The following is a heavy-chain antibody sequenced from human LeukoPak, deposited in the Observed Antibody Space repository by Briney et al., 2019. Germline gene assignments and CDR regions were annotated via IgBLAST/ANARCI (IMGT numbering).Heavy chain of an antibody. V-gene: IGHV3-21*01. CDR1: GFTFSGYS. CDR2: ISRSSTYI. Sequence: PGGSLRLSCTASGFTFSGYSMNWVRHAPGKGREWVSSISRSSTYIYYADSVKGRFTISRENAKNSLYLQMNGLRAEDTAVYYCARIYYGLDVWGQGTTVTVSS. J-gene: IGHJ6*02. CDR3: ARIYYGLDV.